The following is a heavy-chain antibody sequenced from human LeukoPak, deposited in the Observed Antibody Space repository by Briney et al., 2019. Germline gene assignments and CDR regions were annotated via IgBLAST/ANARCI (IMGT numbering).Heavy chain of an antibody. V-gene: IGHV3-48*04. Sequence: GGSLRLSCAASGFTFSSYSMNWVRQVPGKGLEWVAYILYSENVRYYADSVEGRFTISRDDAKNSLYLQMDSLRAEDTAVYYCVRDPDALDYWGQGTLVTVSS. CDR2: ILYSENVR. CDR1: GFTFSSYS. CDR3: VRDPDALDY. J-gene: IGHJ4*02.